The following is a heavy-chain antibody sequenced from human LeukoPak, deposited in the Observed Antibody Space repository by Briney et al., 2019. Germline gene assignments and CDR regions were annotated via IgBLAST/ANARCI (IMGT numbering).Heavy chain of an antibody. CDR3: ARPQYDILTGHKANDAFDI. D-gene: IGHD3-9*01. Sequence: ASVKVSCKASGYTFTVYYMHWVRQAPGQGLEWMGWINPNSGGTNYAQKFQGRVTMTRDTSISTAYMELSRLRSDDTAVYYCARPQYDILTGHKANDAFDIWGQGTMVTVSS. V-gene: IGHV1-2*02. CDR1: GYTFTVYY. CDR2: INPNSGGT. J-gene: IGHJ3*02.